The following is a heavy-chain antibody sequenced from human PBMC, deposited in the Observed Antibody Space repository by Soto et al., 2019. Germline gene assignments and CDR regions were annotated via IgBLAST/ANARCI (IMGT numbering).Heavy chain of an antibody. Sequence: ASVKVSCKASGYTFTSYYMHWVRQAPGQGLEWMGIINPSGGSTSYAQKFQGRVTMTRDTSTSTVYMELSSLRSEDTAVYYCARVNCGGDCYDYYYYGMAVWGQGTRVTVSS. J-gene: IGHJ6*02. CDR2: INPSGGST. V-gene: IGHV1-46*01. CDR3: ARVNCGGDCYDYYYYGMAV. CDR1: GYTFTSYY. D-gene: IGHD2-21*02.